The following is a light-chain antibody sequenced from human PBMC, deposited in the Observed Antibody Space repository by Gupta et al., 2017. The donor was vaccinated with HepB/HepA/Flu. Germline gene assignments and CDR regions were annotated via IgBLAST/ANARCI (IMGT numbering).Light chain of an antibody. CDR1: QSVLYSSNNKNY. CDR2: WAS. J-gene: IGKJ3*01. Sequence: DIVMTQAPDTLAVPLGERATINCKSSQSVLYSSNNKNYLAWYRQKPGQPPKLLIYWASTRESGVPDRFSGSGSGTDFTLTISSLQTEDVALYYCQQDDSTPFTFGHGTKVDIK. CDR3: QQDDSTPFT. V-gene: IGKV4-1*01.